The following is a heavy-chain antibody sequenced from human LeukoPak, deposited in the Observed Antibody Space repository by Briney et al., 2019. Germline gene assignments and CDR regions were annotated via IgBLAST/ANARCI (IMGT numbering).Heavy chain of an antibody. J-gene: IGHJ3*02. CDR3: AKELPPSAAFDI. Sequence: SETLSLTCTVSGGSISSYYWSWIRQPAGKGLEWIGRIYTSGSTNYNPSLKSRVTMSVDTSKNQFSLKLSSVTAADTAMYYCAKELPPSAAFDIWGQGTMVTVSS. V-gene: IGHV4-4*07. CDR2: IYTSGST. D-gene: IGHD1-26*01. CDR1: GGSISSYY.